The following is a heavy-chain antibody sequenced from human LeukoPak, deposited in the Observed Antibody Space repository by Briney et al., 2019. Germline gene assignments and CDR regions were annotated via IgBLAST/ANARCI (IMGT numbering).Heavy chain of an antibody. V-gene: IGHV3-9*01. D-gene: IGHD6-13*01. CDR1: GFTFDDYA. CDR2: ISWNSGSI. J-gene: IGHJ4*02. CDR3: AGHHQAYSRTY. Sequence: GGSLRLSCAASGFTFDDYAMHWVRQAPGKGLEWVSGISWNSGSIGYADSVKGRFTISRDNAKNTLNLQMNSLRAEDTAVYYCAGHHQAYSRTYWGQGTLVTVSS.